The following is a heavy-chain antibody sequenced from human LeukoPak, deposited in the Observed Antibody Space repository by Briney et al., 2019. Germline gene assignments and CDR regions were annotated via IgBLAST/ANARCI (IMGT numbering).Heavy chain of an antibody. CDR1: GFAFTSYD. J-gene: IGHJ4*02. Sequence: GGSLRLSCAASGFAFTSYDLHWARRAPGKGLEWVAVILGCEDIKIYGDSVKDRFTISRDNSKNTLYLEMNSLRVDDTAVYYCARDYRFGAPDYLDYWGQGTLVIVSS. D-gene: IGHD1-26*01. V-gene: IGHV3-30-3*01. CDR3: ARDYRFGAPDYLDY. CDR2: ILGCEDIK.